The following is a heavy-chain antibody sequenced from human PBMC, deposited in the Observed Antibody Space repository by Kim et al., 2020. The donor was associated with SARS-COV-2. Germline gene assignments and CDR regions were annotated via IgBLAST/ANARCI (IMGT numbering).Heavy chain of an antibody. D-gene: IGHD2-2*01. CDR1: GYTFTSYA. CDR2: TNTNTGNP. V-gene: IGHV7-4-1*02. CDR3: ARSYGLTSSASLHFDF. Sequence: ASVKVSCKASGYTFTSYAMNWVRQAPGQGLEWMGWTNTNTGNPTYAQGFTGRFVFSLDTSVSTAYLQINTLKAEDTAVYYCARSYGLTSSASLHFDFWGQGTLVTVSS. J-gene: IGHJ4*02.